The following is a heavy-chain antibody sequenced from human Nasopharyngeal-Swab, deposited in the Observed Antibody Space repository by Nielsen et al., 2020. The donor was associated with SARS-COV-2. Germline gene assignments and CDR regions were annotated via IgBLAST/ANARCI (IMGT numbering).Heavy chain of an antibody. CDR3: ARGWYSGPDY. V-gene: IGHV5-51*01. CDR2: IYPSDSET. CDR1: GYSFTSYW. D-gene: IGHD6-19*01. J-gene: IGHJ4*02. Sequence: GASLKISCKGSGYSFTSYWIAWVRQMPGKGLEWMGLIYPSDSETRYSPSFEGQVTISADKSISTAYPQWSSLKASDTAMYYCARGWYSGPDYWGQGTLVTVSS.